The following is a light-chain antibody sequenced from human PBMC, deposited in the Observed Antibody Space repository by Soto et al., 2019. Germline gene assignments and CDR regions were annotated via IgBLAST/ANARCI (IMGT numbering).Light chain of an antibody. J-gene: IGKJ1*01. Sequence: EIVMTQSPATLSVSPGERATLSCRASQSVGTYLAWYQQKPGQAPRLLIYGASTRAAGISPRFSGGGSGTEFIFTISVLHSEDFAVYYCQQYNDWPRTFVQGTKVGIK. CDR1: QSVGTY. V-gene: IGKV3-15*01. CDR3: QQYNDWPRT. CDR2: GAS.